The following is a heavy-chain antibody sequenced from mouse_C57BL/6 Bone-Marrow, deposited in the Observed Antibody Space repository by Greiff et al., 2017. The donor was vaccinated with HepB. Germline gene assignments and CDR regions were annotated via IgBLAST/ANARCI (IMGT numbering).Heavy chain of an antibody. D-gene: IGHD1-1*01. Sequence: QVQLQQPGAELVMPGASVKLSCKASGYTFTSYWMHWVKQRPGQGLEWIGEIDPSDSYTNYNQKFKGKSTVTVDKSSSTAYMQLSSLTSEDSAVYYGAREGSSYRYFDVWGTGTTVTVSS. CDR1: GYTFTSYW. CDR2: IDPSDSYT. CDR3: AREGSSYRYFDV. V-gene: IGHV1-69*01. J-gene: IGHJ1*03.